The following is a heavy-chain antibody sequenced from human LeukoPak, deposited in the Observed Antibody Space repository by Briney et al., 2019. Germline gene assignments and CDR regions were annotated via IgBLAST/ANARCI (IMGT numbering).Heavy chain of an antibody. CDR3: ARENMYYYGSGSRDYYYYMDV. J-gene: IGHJ6*03. Sequence: ASVKVSCKASGYTFTGYYMHWVRQAPGQGLEWMGRINPNSGGTNYAQKCQGRVTITRDTSISTAYMELSGLRSDDTAVYYCARENMYYYGSGSRDYYYYMDVWGKGTTVTVSS. CDR2: INPNSGGT. V-gene: IGHV1-2*06. D-gene: IGHD3-10*01. CDR1: GYTFTGYY.